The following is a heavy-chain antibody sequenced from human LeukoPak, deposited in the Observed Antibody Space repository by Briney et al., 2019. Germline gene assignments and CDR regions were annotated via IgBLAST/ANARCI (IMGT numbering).Heavy chain of an antibody. CDR1: GGSFSGYY. J-gene: IGHJ3*02. CDR2: INHSGST. Sequence: SETLSLTCAVYGGSFSGYYWSWIRQPPGKGLEWIGEINHSGSTNYNPSLKSRVTISVDTSKNQFSLKLSSVTAADTAVYYCATSCSSTSCHGAGSPFDIWGQGTMVTVSS. CDR3: ATSCSSTSCHGAGSPFDI. V-gene: IGHV4-34*01. D-gene: IGHD2-2*01.